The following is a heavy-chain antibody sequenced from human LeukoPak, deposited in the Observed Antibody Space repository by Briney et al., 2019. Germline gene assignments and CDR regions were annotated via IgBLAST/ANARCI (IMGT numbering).Heavy chain of an antibody. D-gene: IGHD3-10*01. Sequence: GGSLSLSCAASGFLFSDSPMHWVRQAPGKGLEWVAVISYDGSNKYYADSVKGRFTISRDNSKNTLYLQMNSLRAEDTAVYYCAREYGSGSSFDYWGQGTLVTVSS. J-gene: IGHJ4*02. CDR1: GFLFSDSP. V-gene: IGHV3-30-3*01. CDR2: ISYDGSNK. CDR3: AREYGSGSSFDY.